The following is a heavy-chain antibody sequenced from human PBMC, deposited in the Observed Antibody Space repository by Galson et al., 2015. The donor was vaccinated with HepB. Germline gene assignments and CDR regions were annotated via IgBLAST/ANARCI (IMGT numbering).Heavy chain of an antibody. V-gene: IGHV3-33*01. Sequence: SLRLSCAASGFIFSSYGIHWVRQAPGKGLEWVAVIWYDGSNKYYADSVKGRFTISRDNSKNTLDLQMNSLRAEDTAVYYCARGRGSSYGLLDYWGQGVLVPVSS. CDR1: GFIFSSYG. CDR3: ARGRGSSYGLLDY. J-gene: IGHJ4*02. D-gene: IGHD5-18*01. CDR2: IWYDGSNK.